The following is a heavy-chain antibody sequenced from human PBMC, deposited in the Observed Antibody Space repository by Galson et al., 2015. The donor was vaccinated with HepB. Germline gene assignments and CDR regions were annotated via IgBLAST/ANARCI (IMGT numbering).Heavy chain of an antibody. J-gene: IGHJ6*02. CDR1: GITFSMYA. V-gene: IGHV3-23*01. Sequence: SLRLSCAAPGITFSMYAMTWVRQAPGKGLEWVSGITGSGDKTYYADSMKGRFTISRDSSKNTVSLQLNTLRAEDTAVYYCAKGAYYSSYALYGMDVWGQGTTVTVSS. CDR2: ITGSGDKT. D-gene: IGHD6-6*01. CDR3: AKGAYYSSYALYGMDV.